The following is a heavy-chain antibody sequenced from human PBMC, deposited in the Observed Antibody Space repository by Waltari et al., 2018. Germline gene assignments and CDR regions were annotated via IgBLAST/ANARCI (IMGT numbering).Heavy chain of an antibody. D-gene: IGHD4-17*01. CDR1: GYTFTSYA. CDR3: ARSWDDYGEIFDY. CDR2: INAGNGNT. Sequence: QVQLVQSGAEVKKPGASVKVSCKASGYTFTSYAIHWVRQAPGQRLEWMGWINAGNGNTKYSQKFQGRVTITKDTSASTAYMELSSLRSEDTAVYYCARSWDDYGEIFDYWGQGTLVTVSS. J-gene: IGHJ4*02. V-gene: IGHV1-3*01.